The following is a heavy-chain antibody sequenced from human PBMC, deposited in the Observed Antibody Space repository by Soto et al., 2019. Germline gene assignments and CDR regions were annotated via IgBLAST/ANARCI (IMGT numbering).Heavy chain of an antibody. V-gene: IGHV1-18*01. J-gene: IGHJ4*02. CDR2: ISAYNGNT. CDR3: ARDNGSSGWYGSRYYFDY. Sequence: QVQLVQSGAEVKKPGASVKVSCKASGYTFTSYGISWVRQAPGQGLEWMGSISAYNGNTNYAQKLQGRVTMTTDTSTSTAYMELRSLRSDDTAVYYCARDNGSSGWYGSRYYFDYWGQGTLVTVSS. D-gene: IGHD6-19*01. CDR1: GYTFTSYG.